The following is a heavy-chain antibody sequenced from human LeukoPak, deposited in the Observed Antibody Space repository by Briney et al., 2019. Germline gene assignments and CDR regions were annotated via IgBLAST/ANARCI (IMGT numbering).Heavy chain of an antibody. J-gene: IGHJ4*02. CDR3: ARGKVCATTLYYFDY. CDR1: GYTFTSYG. CDR2: ISAYNGNT. Sequence: ASVKVSCTASGYTFTSYGLSWVRQAPGQGLEWMGWISAYNGNTNYAQKLQGRVTMTTDTSTSTAYMELRSLRSDDTAVYYCARGKVCATTLYYFDYWGQGTLVTVSS. V-gene: IGHV1-18*01. D-gene: IGHD1-26*01.